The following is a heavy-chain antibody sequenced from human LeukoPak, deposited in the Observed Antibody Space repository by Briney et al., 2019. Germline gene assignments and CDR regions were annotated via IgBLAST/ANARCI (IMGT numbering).Heavy chain of an antibody. Sequence: GGSLRLSCAASGFTFSSYSMNWVRQAPGKGLEWVSSISSSSSYIYYADSVKGRFTITRDNAKNSLYLQMNSLRAEDTAVYYCARSKVGYDGLYDYWGQGTLVTVSS. CDR1: GFTFSSYS. CDR3: ARSKVGYDGLYDY. J-gene: IGHJ4*02. CDR2: ISSSSSYI. D-gene: IGHD3-3*01. V-gene: IGHV3-21*01.